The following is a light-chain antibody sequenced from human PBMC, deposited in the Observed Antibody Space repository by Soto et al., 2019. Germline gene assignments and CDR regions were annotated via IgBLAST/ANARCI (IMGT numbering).Light chain of an antibody. V-gene: IGLV2-14*01. CDR2: EVT. CDR3: TSYTSTGTLIV. Sequence: QSALTQPASVSGSLGQSITISCTGTSSDVGAYNYVSWYQQHPDKAPKLLIFEVTNRPSGVSGRFSGSKSGITASLSISGLQPEDEADYYCTSYTSTGTLIVFGGGTKVTVL. CDR1: SSDVGAYNY. J-gene: IGLJ2*01.